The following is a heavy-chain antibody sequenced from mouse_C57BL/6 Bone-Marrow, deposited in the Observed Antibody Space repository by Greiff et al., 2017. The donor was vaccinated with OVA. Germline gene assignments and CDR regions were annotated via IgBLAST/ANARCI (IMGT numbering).Heavy chain of an antibody. CDR3: ARGGDGNYACAY. D-gene: IGHD2-1*01. CDR1: GYTFTDYY. V-gene: IGHV1-26*01. Sequence: EVQLQQSGPELVKPGASVKISCKASGYTFTDYYMNWVKQSHGKSLEWIGDINPNNGGTSYNQKFKGKATLTADKSSSTAYMELRSLTSEDSAVYYCARGGDGNYACAYWGQGTLVTVSA. J-gene: IGHJ3*01. CDR2: INPNNGGT.